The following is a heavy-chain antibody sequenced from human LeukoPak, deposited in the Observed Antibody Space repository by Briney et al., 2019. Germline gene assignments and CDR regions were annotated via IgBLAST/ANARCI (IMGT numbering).Heavy chain of an antibody. CDR1: GGTFSSYA. D-gene: IGHD3-3*01. CDR3: ARSDDFWSGSSDY. Sequence: SVKVSCKASGGTFSSYAISWVRQAPGQGLEWMGRIIPILDIANYAQKFQGRVTITADKSTSTAYMELSSLRSEDTAVYYCARSDDFWSGSSDYWGQGTLVTVSS. CDR2: IIPILDIA. V-gene: IGHV1-69*04. J-gene: IGHJ4*02.